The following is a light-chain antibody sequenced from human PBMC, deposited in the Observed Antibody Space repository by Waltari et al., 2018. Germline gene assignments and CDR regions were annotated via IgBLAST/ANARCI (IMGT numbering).Light chain of an antibody. V-gene: IGKV3-20*01. CDR2: GAS. CDR1: QTVRTTY. Sequence: EIVLTQSPGTLSLSPGERATLSCRASQTVRTTYLAWYQQKPGQAPTLLIYGASSRAPGIPDRFSGSGSGTDFSLTISRLEPEDFAVYYCQQYDISPLTFGGGTRVEIK. J-gene: IGKJ4*01. CDR3: QQYDISPLT.